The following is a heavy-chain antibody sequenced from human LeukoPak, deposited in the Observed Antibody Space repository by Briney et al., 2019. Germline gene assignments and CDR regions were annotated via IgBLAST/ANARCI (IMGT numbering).Heavy chain of an antibody. V-gene: IGHV1-46*01. D-gene: IGHD2-15*01. CDR1: GYTFTSYY. CDR2: INPSGGST. Sequence: GASVKVSCKASGYTFTSYYMHWVRQAPGQGLEWMGIINPSGGSTSYAQKFQGRVTMTRDMSTSTAYMELSSLRSEDTAVYYCARKRRISICSGGSCYSSLWFDPWGQGTLVTVSS. CDR3: ARKRRISICSGGSCYSSLWFDP. J-gene: IGHJ5*02.